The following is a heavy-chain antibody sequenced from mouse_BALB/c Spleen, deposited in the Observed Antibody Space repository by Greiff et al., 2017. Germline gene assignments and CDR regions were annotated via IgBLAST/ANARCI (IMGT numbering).Heavy chain of an antibody. D-gene: IGHD1-1*01. CDR3: AREDGYDSVVSGWYFDV. V-gene: IGHV1-4*02. CDR1: GYTFTSYT. CDR2: INPSSGYT. Sequence: QVQLQQSGTVLVRPGASVKMSCKASGYTFTSYTMHWVKQRPGQGLEWIGYINPSSGYTEYNQKFKDKTTLTADKSSSTAYMQLSSLTSEDSAVYYCAREDGYDSVVSGWYFDVWGAGTTVTVSA. J-gene: IGHJ1*01.